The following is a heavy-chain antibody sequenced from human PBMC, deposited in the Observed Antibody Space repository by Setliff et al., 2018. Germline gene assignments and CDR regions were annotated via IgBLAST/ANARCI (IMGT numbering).Heavy chain of an antibody. V-gene: IGHV4-59*08. CDR1: GAAISTYH. J-gene: IGHJ4*02. D-gene: IGHD1-1*01. CDR2: VSYGGST. CDR3: ARFCGTSNCQRAPLFDY. Sequence: PSETLSLTCAVSGAAISTYHWSWLRQPPGKGLEWIGYVSYGGSTNYNPSLKSRIAISADTSRDRFSLRLTSVTAADTAIYYCARFCGTSNCQRAPLFDYWGQGILVTVSS.